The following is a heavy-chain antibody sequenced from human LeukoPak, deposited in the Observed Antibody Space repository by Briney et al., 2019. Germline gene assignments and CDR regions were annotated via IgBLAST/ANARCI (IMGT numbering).Heavy chain of an antibody. CDR2: ICGSSDNT. CDR3: AKGFRSDGTCYSSADY. J-gene: IGHJ4*02. CDR1: GFTFSRFA. V-gene: IGHV3-23*01. D-gene: IGHD2-15*01. Sequence: GSLRLSCAASGFTFSRFAMSGVRQAPGKVLEWVSTICGSSDNTYNADSVKGRFTISRDNSKNTLYLQMNSLRDEDTAIYYCAKGFRSDGTCYSSADYWGQGTLVTVPS.